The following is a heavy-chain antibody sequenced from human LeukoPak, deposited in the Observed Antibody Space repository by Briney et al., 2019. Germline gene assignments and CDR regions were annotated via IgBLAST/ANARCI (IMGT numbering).Heavy chain of an antibody. V-gene: IGHV3-33*06. CDR3: AKDLSYDSSGYAFDY. CDR1: GITFSSYG. D-gene: IGHD3-22*01. J-gene: IGHJ4*02. Sequence: QPGRSLRLSCVVSGITFSSYGMHWVRQAPGKGLEWVAVIWYDGSNKYYADSVKGRFTISRDNSKNTLYLQMNSLRAEDTAVYYCAKDLSYDSSGYAFDYWGQGTLVTVSS. CDR2: IWYDGSNK.